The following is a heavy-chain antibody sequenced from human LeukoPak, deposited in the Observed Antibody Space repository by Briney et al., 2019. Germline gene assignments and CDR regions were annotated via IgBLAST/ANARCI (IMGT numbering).Heavy chain of an antibody. V-gene: IGHV3-21*01. Sequence: GGSLRLSCAASGFTFSSYSMNWVGQAPGKGLEWVSSISSSSYIYYADSVKGRFTISRDNAKNSLYLQMNSLRAEDTAVYYCASYFTVDDAFDIWGQGTMVTVSS. CDR1: GFTFSSYS. CDR3: ASYFTVDDAFDI. CDR2: ISSSSYI. J-gene: IGHJ3*02. D-gene: IGHD4-23*01.